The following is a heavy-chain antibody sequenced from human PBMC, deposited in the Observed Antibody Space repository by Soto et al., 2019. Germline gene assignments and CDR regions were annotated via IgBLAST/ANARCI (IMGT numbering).Heavy chain of an antibody. J-gene: IGHJ4*02. V-gene: IGHV1-18*04. CDR1: GYMFTTYC. D-gene: IGHD6-6*01. CDR2: ISAYNGNK. CDR3: ARTGGGMAARPLEY. Sequence: QVQLVQSGGEVKKPGASVEVSCRTSGYMFTTYCMRWVRQSPGQGLEWMAWISAYNGNKKYAQKFQGRVTMTTDTSTSKVSMELRNLTSDDTGTYFCARTGGGMAARPLEYWGQGTLVTVSS.